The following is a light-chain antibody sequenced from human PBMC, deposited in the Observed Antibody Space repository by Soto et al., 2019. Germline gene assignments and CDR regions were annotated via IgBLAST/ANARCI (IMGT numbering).Light chain of an antibody. Sequence: QSVLTQPASVSGSPGQSITISCTGTSSDVGSYNLVSWYQQHPGKAPKLMIYEGSKRPSGVSYRFSASKSGNTASLTISGLQAEDEADYFCSSYTSSVTRVFGTGTKVTVL. CDR3: SSYTSSVTRV. CDR1: SSDVGSYNL. CDR2: EGS. V-gene: IGLV2-14*02. J-gene: IGLJ1*01.